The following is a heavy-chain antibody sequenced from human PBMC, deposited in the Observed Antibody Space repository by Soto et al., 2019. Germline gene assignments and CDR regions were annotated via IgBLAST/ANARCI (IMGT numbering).Heavy chain of an antibody. CDR3: SQIRNYFGSGRHAFDI. CDR1: GFSLSTSGVA. V-gene: IGHV2-5*02. Sequence: QITLKESGPTLVKPTQTLTLTCTFSGFSLSTSGVAVGWIRQPPGKALEWLALIYWDDDKRYRPSLKSRLTITKDTSKNQEVLTLTNMDPVDTGTYYFSQIRNYFGSGRHAFDIWGQGTMVTVSS. J-gene: IGHJ3*02. CDR2: IYWDDDK. D-gene: IGHD3-10*01.